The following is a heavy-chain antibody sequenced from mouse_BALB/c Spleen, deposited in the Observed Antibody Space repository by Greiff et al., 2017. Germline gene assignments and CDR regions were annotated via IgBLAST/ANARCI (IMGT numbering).Heavy chain of an antibody. CDR3: ARMDGYFDV. Sequence: QVTLKVSGPGILQPSQTLSLTCSFSGFSLSTYGIGVGWIRQPSGKGLEWLAHIWWNDNKYYNTALKSRLTISKDTSNNQVFLKIASVDTADTATYYCARMDGYFDVWGAGTTVTVSS. CDR1: GFSLSTYGIG. D-gene: IGHD2-3*01. CDR2: IWWNDNK. J-gene: IGHJ1*01. V-gene: IGHV8-11*01.